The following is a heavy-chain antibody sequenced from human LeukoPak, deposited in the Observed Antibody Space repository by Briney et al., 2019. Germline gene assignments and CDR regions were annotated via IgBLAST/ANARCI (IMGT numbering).Heavy chain of an antibody. D-gene: IGHD6-13*01. V-gene: IGHV3-48*01. J-gene: IGHJ4*02. CDR3: ARGRRGAAGTCDY. CDR1: GFTFSSYG. CDR2: ISSSSSTI. Sequence: GGSLRLSCAASGFTFSSYGMSWVRQAPGKGLEWVSYISSSSSTIYYADSVKGRFTISRDNAKNSLYLQMNSLRAEDTAVYYCARGRRGAAGTCDYWGQGTLVTVSS.